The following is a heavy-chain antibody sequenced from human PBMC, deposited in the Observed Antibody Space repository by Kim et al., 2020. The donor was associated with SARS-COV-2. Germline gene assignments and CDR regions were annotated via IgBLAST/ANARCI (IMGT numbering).Heavy chain of an antibody. CDR3: AKEEGGYDFWSGYWGAFGY. V-gene: IGHV3-23*01. J-gene: IGHJ4*02. D-gene: IGHD3-3*01. Sequence: GGSLRLSCAASGFTFSTYAMTWVRQAPGKGLEWVSAISGSGGSTYYADSVKGRFTISRDNSKNTLYMEMNSLRADDSAEYYCAKEEGGYDFWSGYWGAFGYWGQGTLVTVSS. CDR1: GFTFSTYA. CDR2: ISGSGGST.